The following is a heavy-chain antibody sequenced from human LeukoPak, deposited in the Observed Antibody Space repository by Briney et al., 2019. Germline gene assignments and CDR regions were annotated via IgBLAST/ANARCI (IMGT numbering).Heavy chain of an antibody. Sequence: GRSLRLSCAACGFTFSNYGMHWVRQAPGKGLEWVAVISYDESDKYYADSVKGRFTISRDNSKNTLYLQMNSLRPEGTAVYYCAEGVVAATNAAYYGMDVWGQGTTVTVSS. J-gene: IGHJ6*02. D-gene: IGHD2-15*01. CDR2: ISYDESDK. CDR1: GFTFSNYG. CDR3: AEGVVAATNAAYYGMDV. V-gene: IGHV3-30*18.